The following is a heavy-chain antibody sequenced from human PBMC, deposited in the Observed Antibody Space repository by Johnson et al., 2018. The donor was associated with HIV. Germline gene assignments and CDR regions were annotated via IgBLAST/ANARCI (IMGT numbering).Heavy chain of an antibody. J-gene: IGHJ3*01. V-gene: IGHV3-30*02. Sequence: QVQLVESGGGVVQPGGSLRLSCAASGFSFSSYGIHWVRQAPGKGLEWVAFTPYDGSNKYYADSVKGRFTISRDNSRNTLYLQMSNLRTEETAVYYCAKGEAQEGWIQLWSYAFDFWGRGTMVTVSS. CDR3: AKGEAQEGWIQLWSYAFDF. D-gene: IGHD5-18*01. CDR2: TPYDGSNK. CDR1: GFSFSSYG.